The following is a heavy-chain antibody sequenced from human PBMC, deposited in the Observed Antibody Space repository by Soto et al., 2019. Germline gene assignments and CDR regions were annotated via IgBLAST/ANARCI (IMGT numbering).Heavy chain of an antibody. CDR3: ARGGVSGQLVDWFDP. V-gene: IGHV1-69*13. D-gene: IGHD6-6*01. Sequence: SVKVSCKASGGTFSSYAISWVRQAPGQGLEWMGGIIPIFGTANYAQKFQGRVTITADESTSTAYMELSSLRSEDTAVYYCARGGVSGQLVDWFDPWGQGTLVTVSS. J-gene: IGHJ5*02. CDR1: GGTFSSYA. CDR2: IIPIFGTA.